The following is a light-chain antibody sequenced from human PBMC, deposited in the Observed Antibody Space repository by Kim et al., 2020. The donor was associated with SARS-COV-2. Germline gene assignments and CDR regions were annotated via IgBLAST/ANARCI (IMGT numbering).Light chain of an antibody. V-gene: IGKV1-13*02. CDR1: QGISTS. J-gene: IGKJ5*01. Sequence: AVQLTQSPASLSASVGDRVTITCRASQGISTSLAWYQQKPGTAPYLLIYDASNLDIGGPSRFSGSGYGTHFTLTISSLQPEDFASYYCQQFDSFPVTFGRGKRLEIK. CDR3: QQFDSFPVT. CDR2: DAS.